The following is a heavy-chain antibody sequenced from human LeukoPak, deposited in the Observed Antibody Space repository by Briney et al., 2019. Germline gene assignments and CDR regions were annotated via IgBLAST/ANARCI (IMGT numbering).Heavy chain of an antibody. V-gene: IGHV3-33*01. CDR1: GFTFSSYG. CDR3: ARWKPRSDALDV. Sequence: GRSLRLSCAASGFTFSSYGMHWVRQAPGKGLEWVAVIWYDGSNKYYADSVKGRFTISRDNSKNSLFLQMTSLRAEDTAMYYCARWKPRSDALDVWGKGTMVMVSS. CDR2: IWYDGSNK. J-gene: IGHJ3*01. D-gene: IGHD1-1*01.